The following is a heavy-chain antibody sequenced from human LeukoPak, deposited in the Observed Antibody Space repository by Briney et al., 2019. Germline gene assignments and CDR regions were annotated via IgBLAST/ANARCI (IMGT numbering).Heavy chain of an antibody. D-gene: IGHD1-1*01. Sequence: GGSLRLSCAASGFTFSDHYMDWVRQAPGKGLEWLGRPRNKANSYTTEYAASVKGRFTLSRDDSRNSLYLQMNSLKTEDTAAYYCARVAPLDHGAFDIWGQGTMVTVSS. V-gene: IGHV3-72*01. CDR2: PRNKANSYTT. CDR1: GFTFSDHY. CDR3: ARVAPLDHGAFDI. J-gene: IGHJ3*02.